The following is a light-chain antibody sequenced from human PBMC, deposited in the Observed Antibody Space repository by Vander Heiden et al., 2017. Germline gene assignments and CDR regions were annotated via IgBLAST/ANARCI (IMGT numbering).Light chain of an antibody. Sequence: QSALTQPASVSGSPGQSITISCTGTSSDIGFDNHVSWYRQHPGKAPTLIIYEVSDRPSGVSDRFSASKSGNSASLTISGLQAEDEADYYCSAYTNRYTWIFGGGTKLTVL. V-gene: IGLV2-14*01. CDR1: SSDIGFDNH. CDR2: EVS. J-gene: IGLJ2*01. CDR3: SAYTNRYTWI.